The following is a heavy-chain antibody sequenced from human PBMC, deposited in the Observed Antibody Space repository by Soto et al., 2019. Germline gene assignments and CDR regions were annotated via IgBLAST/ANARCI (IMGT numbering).Heavy chain of an antibody. CDR2: IYTSGST. CDR3: ARVGKLELQGGAFDI. V-gene: IGHV4-4*07. J-gene: IGHJ3*02. CDR1: GGSISSYY. D-gene: IGHD1-7*01. Sequence: SETLSLTCTVSGGSISSYYWSWIRQPAGKGLEWIGRIYTSGSTNYNPSLKSRVTMSVDTSKNQFSLKLSSVTAADTAVYYGARVGKLELQGGAFDIWGQGXMVTVSS.